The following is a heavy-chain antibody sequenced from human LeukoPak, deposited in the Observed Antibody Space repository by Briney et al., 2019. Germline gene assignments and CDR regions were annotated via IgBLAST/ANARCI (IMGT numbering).Heavy chain of an antibody. CDR1: GGSIISGSYY. Sequence: SETLSLTCTVSGGSIISGSYYWSWIRQPAGKGLEWIGRIYTSGSTNYNPSLKSRVTISVDTSKNQFSLKLSSVTAADTAVYYCARDGAHWGSPFDYWGQGTLVTVSS. J-gene: IGHJ4*02. CDR2: IYTSGST. V-gene: IGHV4-61*02. D-gene: IGHD7-27*01. CDR3: ARDGAHWGSPFDY.